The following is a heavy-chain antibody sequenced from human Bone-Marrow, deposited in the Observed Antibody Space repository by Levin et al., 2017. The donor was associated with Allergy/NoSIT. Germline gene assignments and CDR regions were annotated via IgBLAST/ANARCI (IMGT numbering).Heavy chain of an antibody. D-gene: IGHD5-12*01. CDR1: GYTFTSYG. Sequence: HGESLKISCKASGYTFTSYGISWVRQAPGQGLEWMGWISAYNGNTNYAQKLQGRVTMTTDTSTSTAYMELRSLRSDDTAVYYCARDPRSGYSGYGDWYFDLWGRGTLVTVSS. CDR2: ISAYNGNT. J-gene: IGHJ2*01. V-gene: IGHV1-18*01. CDR3: ARDPRSGYSGYGDWYFDL.